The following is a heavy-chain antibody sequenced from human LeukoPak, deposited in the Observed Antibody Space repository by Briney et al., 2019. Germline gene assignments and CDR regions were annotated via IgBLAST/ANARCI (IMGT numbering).Heavy chain of an antibody. V-gene: IGHV4-39*07. CDR1: GGSISSSSYY. CDR3: ARSSQDGYSYGPYYFDY. Sequence: PSETLSLTCTVSGGSISSSSYYWGWIRQPPGKGLEWIGSIYYSGSTYYNPSLKSRVTISVDTSKNQFSLKLSSVTAADTAVYYCARSSQDGYSYGPYYFDYWGQGTLVTVSS. CDR2: IYYSGST. D-gene: IGHD5-18*01. J-gene: IGHJ4*02.